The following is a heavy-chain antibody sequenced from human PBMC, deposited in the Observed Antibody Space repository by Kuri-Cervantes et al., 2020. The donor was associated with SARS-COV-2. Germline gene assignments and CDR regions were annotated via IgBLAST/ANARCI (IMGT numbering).Heavy chain of an antibody. D-gene: IGHD1-1*01. CDR3: TELYQSGTDY. V-gene: IGHV3-73*01. CDR2: IRSKANSYAT. CDR1: GFTFSSYA. J-gene: IGHJ4*02. Sequence: GESLKISCAASGFTFSSYAMSWVRQASGKGLEWVARIRSKANSYATAYAASVKGRFTIYSDDSKNTAYLQMNSLKTEDTAVYYCTELYQSGTDYWGQGTLVTVSS.